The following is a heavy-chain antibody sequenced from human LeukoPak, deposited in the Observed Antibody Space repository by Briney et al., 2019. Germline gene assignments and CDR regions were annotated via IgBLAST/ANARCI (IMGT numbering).Heavy chain of an antibody. CDR2: IKQDGSEK. D-gene: IGHD3-22*01. V-gene: IGHV3-7*01. CDR3: ARIGSDSSGCLDH. J-gene: IGHJ4*02. Sequence: GGSLRLSWATSGFTFSRNWMSWVRQAPGKGLEWVAHIKQDGSEKYYVDSVKGRFTISRDNAMNSLYLQMHSLRAEDTAVYYCARIGSDSSGCLDHWGQGTLVTVSS. CDR1: GFTFSRNW.